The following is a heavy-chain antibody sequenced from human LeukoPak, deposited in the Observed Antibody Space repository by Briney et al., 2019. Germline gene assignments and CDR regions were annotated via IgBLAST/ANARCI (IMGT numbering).Heavy chain of an antibody. CDR1: GYTFTSYY. Sequence: ASVKVSCKASGYTFTSYYMHWVRQAPGQGLEWMGIINPSGGSTSYAQKLQGRVTMTRDMSTSTVYMELSSLRSEDTAVYYYARDFYYDSSGAVPGNYWGQGTLVTVSS. CDR3: ARDFYYDSSGAVPGNY. J-gene: IGHJ4*02. D-gene: IGHD3-22*01. V-gene: IGHV1-46*04. CDR2: INPSGGST.